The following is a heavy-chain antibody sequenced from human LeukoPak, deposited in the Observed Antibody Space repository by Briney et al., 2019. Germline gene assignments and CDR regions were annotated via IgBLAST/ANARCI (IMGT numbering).Heavy chain of an antibody. J-gene: IGHJ5*02. CDR2: IYYSGST. Sequence: SETLSLTCTVSGGSISSSSYYWGWIRQPPGKGLEWIGSIYYSGSTYYNPSLKSRVTISVDTSKNQFSLKLSSVTAADTAVYYCATLPRIAAAGTLPGWFDPWGQGTLVTVSS. CDR3: ATLPRIAAAGTLPGWFDP. V-gene: IGHV4-39*01. CDR1: GGSISSSSYY. D-gene: IGHD6-13*01.